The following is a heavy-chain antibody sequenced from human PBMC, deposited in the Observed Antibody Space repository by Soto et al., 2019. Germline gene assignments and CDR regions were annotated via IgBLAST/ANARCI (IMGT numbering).Heavy chain of an antibody. Sequence: QVQLVQSGAEVKKPGSSVKVSCKASGGTFSSYAISWVRQAPGQGLEWMGGIIPIFGTANDAQKLQGRVTITADESTSTAYKELSSLRSEDTAVYYCARTGGVVRGVIITVNHDCYYGMDVWGQGTTVTVSS. CDR2: IIPIFGTA. J-gene: IGHJ6*02. D-gene: IGHD3-10*01. CDR1: GGTFSSYA. V-gene: IGHV1-69*01. CDR3: ARTGGVVRGVIITVNHDCYYGMDV.